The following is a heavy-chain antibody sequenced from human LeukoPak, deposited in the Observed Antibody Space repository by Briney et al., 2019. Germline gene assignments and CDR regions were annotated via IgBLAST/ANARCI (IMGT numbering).Heavy chain of an antibody. Sequence: SETLSLTCTVSGGSISSYYWSWIRQPPGKGLEWIGYIYYSGSTNYNPSLKSRVTISVDTSKNQFSLKLSSVTAADTAMYYCARVMYGEYAFDIWGQGTMVTVSS. CDR3: ARVMYGEYAFDI. CDR1: GGSISSYY. V-gene: IGHV4-59*01. CDR2: IYYSGST. D-gene: IGHD2-8*01. J-gene: IGHJ3*02.